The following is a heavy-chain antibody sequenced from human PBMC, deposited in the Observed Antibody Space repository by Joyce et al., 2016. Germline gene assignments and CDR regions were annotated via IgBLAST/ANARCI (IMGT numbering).Heavy chain of an antibody. CDR3: ARGGPSDAFDV. J-gene: IGHJ3*01. CDR2: IYSNGIT. Sequence: QVQMQESGPGLVKPSETLSHTCSVSGGSMINQYWSWIRQPPGKGLEWIGYIYSNGITNSDPSLKSRVAMLVDTSNNQFSLSLSSVTVADTAVYYCARGGPSDAFDVWGQGTMIAVSS. CDR1: GGSMINQY. V-gene: IGHV4-59*11.